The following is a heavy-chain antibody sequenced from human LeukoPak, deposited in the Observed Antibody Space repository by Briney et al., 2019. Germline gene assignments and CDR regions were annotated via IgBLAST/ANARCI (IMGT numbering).Heavy chain of an antibody. CDR2: IYTSGST. J-gene: IGHJ5*02. CDR1: GGSISSSSYY. Sequence: SETLSLTCTVSGGSISSSSYYWGWIRQPAGKGLEWIGRIYTSGSTNYNPSLKSRVTMSVDTSKNQFSLKLSSVTAADTAVYYCAREGSSSWYTQPWFDPWGQGTLVTVSS. V-gene: IGHV4-61*02. CDR3: AREGSSSWYTQPWFDP. D-gene: IGHD6-13*01.